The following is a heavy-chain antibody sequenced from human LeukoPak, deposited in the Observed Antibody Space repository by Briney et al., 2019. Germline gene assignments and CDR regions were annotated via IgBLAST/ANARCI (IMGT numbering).Heavy chain of an antibody. CDR1: GGTVSKYA. Sequence: ASVKVSCKASGGTVSKYAISWVRQAPGQGLEWVGGVIPIFDTTNYAQKFQGRVTITADESTRTAYMELSSLRSEDTAVYYCASQSPSDSSGWYRGPFDIWGQGTMVTVSS. J-gene: IGHJ3*02. D-gene: IGHD6-19*01. V-gene: IGHV1-69*13. CDR3: ASQSPSDSSGWYRGPFDI. CDR2: VIPIFDTT.